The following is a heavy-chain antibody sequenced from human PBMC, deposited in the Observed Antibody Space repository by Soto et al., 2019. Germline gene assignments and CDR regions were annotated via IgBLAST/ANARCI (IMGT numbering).Heavy chain of an antibody. CDR1: GDSVSSNTAS. Sequence: SQTLSLTCAISGDSVSSNTASWNWIRQSPSRGLEWLGRTYFGSKWYNDYAASVKSRIIINPDTSNNQFSLQLNSVTPEDTAVYFCAKGDNLGPKTGYAFDPWGQGIMVTVSS. V-gene: IGHV6-1*01. CDR3: AKGDNLGPKTGYAFDP. J-gene: IGHJ5*02. D-gene: IGHD5-12*01. CDR2: TYFGSKWYN.